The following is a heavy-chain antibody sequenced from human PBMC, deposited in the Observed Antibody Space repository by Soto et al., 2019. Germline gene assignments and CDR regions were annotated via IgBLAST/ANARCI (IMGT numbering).Heavy chain of an antibody. CDR1: GDSVTSGDYS. CDR2: IFHGGST. D-gene: IGHD2-2*01. V-gene: IGHV4-30-2*01. CDR3: ARGRVVVPAAVMFNCLDP. Sequence: SETLSLTCTVSGDSVTSGDYSWNWIRQPPGKGLEWIGYIFHGGSTYYNPSLRSRVTISVDRSRTQFSLKMSSVTAADTAVYYCARGRVVVPAAVMFNCLDPWGQGALVTVSS. J-gene: IGHJ5*02.